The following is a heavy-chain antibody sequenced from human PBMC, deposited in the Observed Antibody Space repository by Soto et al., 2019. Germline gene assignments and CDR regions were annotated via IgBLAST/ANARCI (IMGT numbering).Heavy chain of an antibody. J-gene: IGHJ4*02. CDR1: GGSFSGYY. CDR2: IIHSGST. CDR3: ARDPGTGYYPN. Sequence: QVQLQQWGAGLWKPSETISLTCAVCGGSFSGYYWNWIRQPAGKAVEWIGEIIHSGSTNCNPSLKSRLTISVDTSKNQFSLKLSSVTAADTAVYYCARDPGTGYYPNWGQGTLVTVSS. V-gene: IGHV4-34*02. D-gene: IGHD3-9*01.